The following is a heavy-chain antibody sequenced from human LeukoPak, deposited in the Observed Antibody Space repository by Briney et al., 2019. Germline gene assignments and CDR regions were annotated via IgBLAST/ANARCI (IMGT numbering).Heavy chain of an antibody. V-gene: IGHV4-39*01. J-gene: IGHJ3*02. D-gene: IGHD4-17*01. CDR3: ARHGTAADGDYSAFDI. Sequence: PSETLSLTCSVSGGSIRTRNHYWGWIRQPPGKGLEWIGSIYQSGTTYYSLALQSRLTLFIDTSSNHFSLKMTSVTAADTGVYYCARHGTAADGDYSAFDIWGQGTMVTVSP. CDR1: GGSIRTRNHY. CDR2: IYQSGTT.